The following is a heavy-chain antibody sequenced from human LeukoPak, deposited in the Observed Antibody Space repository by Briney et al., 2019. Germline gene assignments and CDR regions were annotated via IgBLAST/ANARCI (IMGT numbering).Heavy chain of an antibody. CDR2: INHSGST. CDR1: GGSFSGYY. Sequence: SETLSLTCAVYGGSFSGYYWSWIRQPPGKGLEWIGEINHSGSTNYNPSLKSRVTISADTSKNQFSLKLSSVTAADAAVYYCARTSMVRGVITFDHWGQGTMVTVSS. CDR3: ARTSMVRGVITFDH. D-gene: IGHD3-10*01. J-gene: IGHJ5*02. V-gene: IGHV4-34*01.